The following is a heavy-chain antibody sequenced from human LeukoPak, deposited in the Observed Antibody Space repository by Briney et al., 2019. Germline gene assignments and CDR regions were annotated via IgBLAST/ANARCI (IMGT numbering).Heavy chain of an antibody. Sequence: PSETLSLTCTISGGSISSYYWSWIRQPPGKGLEWIGYIYYSGSTNYNPSLKSRVTISVDTSKNQSSLKLSSVTAADTAVYYCARQEDDYGDGWFDPWGQGTLVTVSS. CDR3: ARQEDDYGDGWFDP. CDR2: IYYSGST. J-gene: IGHJ5*02. D-gene: IGHD4-17*01. V-gene: IGHV4-59*01. CDR1: GGSISSYY.